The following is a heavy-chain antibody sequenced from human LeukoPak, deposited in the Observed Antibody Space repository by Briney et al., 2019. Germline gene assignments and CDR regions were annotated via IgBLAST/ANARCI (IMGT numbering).Heavy chain of an antibody. CDR1: GGSISSYY. CDR3: ARVVCSGGSCYYFDY. Sequence: SKTLSLTCTVSGGSISSYYWSWIRQPPGKGLEWIGYIYYSGSTNYNPSLKSRVTISVDTSKNQFSLKLSSVTAADTAVYYCARVVCSGGSCYYFDYWGQGTLVTVSS. J-gene: IGHJ4*02. CDR2: IYYSGST. V-gene: IGHV4-59*01. D-gene: IGHD2-15*01.